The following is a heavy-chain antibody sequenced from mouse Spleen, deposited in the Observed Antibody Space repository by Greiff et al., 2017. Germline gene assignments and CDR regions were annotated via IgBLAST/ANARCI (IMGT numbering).Heavy chain of an antibody. D-gene: IGHD2-1*01. CDR2: IRSKSNNYAT. V-gene: IGHV10-1*01. Sequence: EVKLVESGGGLVQPKGSLKLSCAASGFSFNTYAMNWVRQAPGKGLEWVARIRSKSNNYATYYADSVKDRFTISRDDSESMLYLQMNNLKTEDTAMYYCVRHPLLSGAMDYWGQGTSVTVSS. CDR3: VRHPLLSGAMDY. CDR1: GFSFNTYA. J-gene: IGHJ4*01.